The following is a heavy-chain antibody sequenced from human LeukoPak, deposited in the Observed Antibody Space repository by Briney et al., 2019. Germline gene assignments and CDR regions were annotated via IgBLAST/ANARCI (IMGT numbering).Heavy chain of an antibody. CDR1: GYFISSGYY. CDR2: IYHRGST. CDR3: EVSGGFDY. D-gene: IGHD2-15*01. V-gene: IGHV4-38-2*02. J-gene: IGHJ4*02. Sequence: KPSETLSLTCTVSGYFISSGYYWGWIRQPPGKGLEWIGSIYHRGSTYYNPSLKSRVTISVDTSKNQFSLKLSSVTAADTAVYYCEVSGGFDYWGQGTLVTVSS.